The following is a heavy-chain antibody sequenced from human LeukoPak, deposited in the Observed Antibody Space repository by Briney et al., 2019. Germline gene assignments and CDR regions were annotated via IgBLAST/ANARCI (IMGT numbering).Heavy chain of an antibody. CDR1: DGSFSGYY. CDR3: ARGQDIADGAFDI. D-gene: IGHD5-12*01. Sequence: SETLSLTCGVYDGSFSGYYWTWIRQSPGKGLEWIGEINSSGSINYNPSLKSRVTISVDTSKNQFSLKLSSVTAADTAVYYCARGQDIADGAFDIWGQGTMVTVSS. V-gene: IGHV4-34*01. CDR2: INSSGSI. J-gene: IGHJ3*02.